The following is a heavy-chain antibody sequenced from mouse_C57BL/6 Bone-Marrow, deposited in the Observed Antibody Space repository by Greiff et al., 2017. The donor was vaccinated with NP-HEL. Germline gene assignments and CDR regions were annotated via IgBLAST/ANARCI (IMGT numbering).Heavy chain of an antibody. D-gene: IGHD2-3*01. CDR1: GYTFTSYW. J-gene: IGHJ3*01. Sequence: QVQLQQPGAELVMPGASVKLSCKASGYTFTSYWMHWVKQRPGQGLEWIGEIDPSDSYTNYNQKFKGKSTLTVDQSSSTAYMQLSSLTSEDSAVDYCARPDGYLSPAWFAYWGQGTLVTVSA. CDR2: IDPSDSYT. V-gene: IGHV1-69*01. CDR3: ARPDGYLSPAWFAY.